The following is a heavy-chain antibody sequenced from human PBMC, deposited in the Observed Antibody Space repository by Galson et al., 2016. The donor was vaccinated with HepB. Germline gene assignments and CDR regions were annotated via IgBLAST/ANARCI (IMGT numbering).Heavy chain of an antibody. CDR2: ISRTSGIK. CDR1: GLTFSNYG. J-gene: IGHJ6*02. V-gene: IGHV3-48*04. D-gene: IGHD3-10*01. CDR3: ARVLFGSGSYWCSDV. Sequence: SLRLSCAASGLTFSNYGMHWVRQAPGKGLEWVSYISRTSGIKHYADSVEGRFTISRDNAKNSLYLQMNSLRGEDTAVYFCARVLFGSGSYWCSDVWGQGTTVTVSS.